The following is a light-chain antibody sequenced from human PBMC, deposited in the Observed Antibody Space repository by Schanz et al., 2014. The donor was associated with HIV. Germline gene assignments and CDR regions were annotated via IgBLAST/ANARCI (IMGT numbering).Light chain of an antibody. Sequence: EIVLTQSPGTLSLSPGERATLSCRASQSVSGDYFAWYQQKPGQAPRLLIYGASSRAAGIPDRFSGSGSGTDFTLTISRLEPEDFAVYYCQQYDNWPPLTFGGGTKVEIK. J-gene: IGKJ4*01. V-gene: IGKV3-20*01. CDR1: QSVSGDY. CDR2: GAS. CDR3: QQYDNWPPLT.